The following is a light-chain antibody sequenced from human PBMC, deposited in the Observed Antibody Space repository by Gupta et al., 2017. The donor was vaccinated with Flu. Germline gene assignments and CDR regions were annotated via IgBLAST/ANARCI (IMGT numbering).Light chain of an antibody. CDR1: SSNIGSNY. CDR3: AAWDDSLSGYV. J-gene: IGLJ1*01. V-gene: IGLV1-47*01. Sequence: TPGQRVTISCSGSSSNIGSNYVNWYQQLPGTAPKLLIYRNNQRPSGVPDRFSGSKSGTSASLAISGLRSEDDADYYCAAWDDSLSGYVFGTGTKVTVL. CDR2: RNN.